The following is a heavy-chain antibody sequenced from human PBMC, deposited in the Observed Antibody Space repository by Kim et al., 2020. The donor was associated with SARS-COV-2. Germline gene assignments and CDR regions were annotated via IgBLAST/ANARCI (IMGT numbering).Heavy chain of an antibody. V-gene: IGHV4-34*01. CDR3: ARGYGFGAAAEFDP. J-gene: IGHJ5*02. D-gene: IGHD6-13*01. Sequence: NPSLHSRVTIPVDTSKNPFSLKLSAVTAADTAVYYCARGYGFGAAAEFDPWGQGTLVTVSS.